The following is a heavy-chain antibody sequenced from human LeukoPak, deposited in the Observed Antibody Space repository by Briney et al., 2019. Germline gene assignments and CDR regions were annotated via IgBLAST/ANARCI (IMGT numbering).Heavy chain of an antibody. V-gene: IGHV3-30*17. CDR2: ISYDGSNK. J-gene: IGHJ4*02. Sequence: PGGSLRLSCAASGFTFSSYAMHWVRQAPGKGLERVAVISYDGSNKYYADSVMGRFTISRDNSKNTLYLQMNSLRAEDTAVYYCARDAKGGFDYWGQGTLVTVSS. CDR1: GFTFSSYA. D-gene: IGHD2-15*01. CDR3: ARDAKGGFDY.